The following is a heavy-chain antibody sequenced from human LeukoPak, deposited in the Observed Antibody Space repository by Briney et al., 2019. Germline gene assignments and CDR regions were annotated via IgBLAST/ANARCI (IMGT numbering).Heavy chain of an antibody. CDR1: GGTFSSYA. Sequence: GASVKVSCKASGGTFSSYAISWVRQAPGQGLEWMGRIIPILGIANYAQKFQGRVTITADKSTSTAYMELSSLRSEDTAVYYCARAYPIVSPFQHWGQGTLVTVSS. V-gene: IGHV1-69*04. J-gene: IGHJ1*01. CDR2: IIPILGIA. CDR3: ARAYPIVSPFQH. D-gene: IGHD5/OR15-5a*01.